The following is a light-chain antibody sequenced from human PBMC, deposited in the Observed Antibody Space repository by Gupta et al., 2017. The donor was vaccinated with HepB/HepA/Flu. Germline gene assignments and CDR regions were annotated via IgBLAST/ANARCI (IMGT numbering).Light chain of an antibody. CDR1: SNNVGNQG. J-gene: IGLJ2*01. Sequence: QAGLTQPPSVSKGLSHTATPHFHGNSNNVGNQGAAWLQQHQGHPPKLLSYKNNNRPSGISERFSASRSGNTASLTITGLQPEDEADYYCSAWDSSLSAQVFGGGTKLTVL. CDR2: KNN. CDR3: SAWDSSLSAQV. V-gene: IGLV10-54*04.